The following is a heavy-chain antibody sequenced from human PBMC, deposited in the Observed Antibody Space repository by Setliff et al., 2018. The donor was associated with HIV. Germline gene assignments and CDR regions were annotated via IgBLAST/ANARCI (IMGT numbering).Heavy chain of an antibody. Sequence: SETLSLTCTVSSYSVTSGYYWAWIRQPPGKGLEWIGNMYPSGSSYFNPTLQSRVTMSADTSKKQFFLKLSSVIAADTAVYYCARVGYCSSTNYYWGRPSYGMGVWGQGTTVTVSS. CDR3: ARVGYCSSTNYYWGRPSYGMGV. CDR1: SYSVTSGYY. J-gene: IGHJ6*02. CDR2: MYPSGSS. D-gene: IGHD2-2*01. V-gene: IGHV4-38-2*02.